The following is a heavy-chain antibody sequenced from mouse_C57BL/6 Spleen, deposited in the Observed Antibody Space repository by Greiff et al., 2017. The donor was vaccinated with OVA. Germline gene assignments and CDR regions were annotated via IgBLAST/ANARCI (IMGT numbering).Heavy chain of an antibody. Sequence: VKLQQPGAELVKPGASVKLSCKASGYTFTSYWMHWVKQRPGQGLEWIGMIHPNSGSTNYNEKFKSKATLTVDKSSSTAYMQLSSLTSEDSAVYYCASPIYYDYDGAYFDYWGQGTTLTVSS. CDR3: ASPIYYDYDGAYFDY. CDR1: GYTFTSYW. CDR2: IHPNSGST. V-gene: IGHV1-64*01. D-gene: IGHD2-4*01. J-gene: IGHJ2*01.